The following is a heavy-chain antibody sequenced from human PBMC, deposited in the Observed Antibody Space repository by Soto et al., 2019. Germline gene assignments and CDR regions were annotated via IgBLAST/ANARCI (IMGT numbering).Heavy chain of an antibody. Sequence: GGSLRLSCEASRFTFSDYYMSWIRQAPGKGLEWVSYISSSGASVYYADSVKGRFTTSRDNAKNSLYLQMYSLRAEDTAVYYCARFSLVRGVDYFDSWGQGTLVTVSS. CDR3: ARFSLVRGVDYFDS. D-gene: IGHD3-10*01. CDR1: RFTFSDYY. V-gene: IGHV3-11*01. CDR2: ISSSGASV. J-gene: IGHJ4*02.